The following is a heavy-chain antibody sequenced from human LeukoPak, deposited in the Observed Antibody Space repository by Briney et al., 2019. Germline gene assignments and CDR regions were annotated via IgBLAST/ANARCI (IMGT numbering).Heavy chain of an antibody. CDR3: ARGIRYYYDSSGLNWFDP. CDR2: IYTSGST. D-gene: IGHD3-22*01. Sequence: PSETLSLTCTVSGGSISSSSYYWSWIRQPAGKGLEWIGRIYTSGSTNYNPSLKSRVNISVDTSKNQFSLKLSSVTAADTAVYYCARGIRYYYDSSGLNWFDPWGQGTLVTVSS. J-gene: IGHJ5*02. V-gene: IGHV4-61*02. CDR1: GGSISSSSYY.